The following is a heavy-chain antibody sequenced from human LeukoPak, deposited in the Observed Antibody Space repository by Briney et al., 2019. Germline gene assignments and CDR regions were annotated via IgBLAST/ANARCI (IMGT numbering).Heavy chain of an antibody. V-gene: IGHV3-21*01. D-gene: IGHD3-10*01. CDR3: ARDRHHRFGELFP. CDR2: ISGSSSYI. Sequence: PGGSLRLSCAASGFTFSSYSMNWVRQAPGKGLEWVSSISGSSSYIYHADSVKGRFTISRDNAKNSLYLQMNSLRAEDTAVYYCARDRHHRFGELFPWGQGTRVTVSS. CDR1: GFTFSSYS. J-gene: IGHJ4*02.